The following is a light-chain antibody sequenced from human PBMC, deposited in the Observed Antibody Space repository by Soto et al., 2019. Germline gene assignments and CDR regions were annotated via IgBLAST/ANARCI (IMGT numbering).Light chain of an antibody. J-gene: IGKJ1*01. V-gene: IGKV1-39*01. Sequence: DIQMTQSPSSLSASVGDRVTITCRPSQSIDNFLNWYQQKPGKAPNLLIYAASSLQSGVSSRFSGSGSGTEFTLTISSLQPDDFATYYCQQYHEYWFGQGTKVDIK. CDR1: QSIDNF. CDR3: QQYHEYW. CDR2: AAS.